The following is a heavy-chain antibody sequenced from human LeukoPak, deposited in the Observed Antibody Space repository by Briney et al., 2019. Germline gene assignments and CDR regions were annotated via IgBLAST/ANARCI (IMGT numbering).Heavy chain of an antibody. CDR2: ISSSGGII. Sequence: GGSLRLSCVGSGFTFSDYYMSWIRQAPGKGLEWVSYISSSGGIIYYADSVKGRFTISRDNAENSLYLHMNSLRAEDTAVYYCARLMTTVTKGSGWYFDLWGRGAPVTVSS. D-gene: IGHD4-17*01. J-gene: IGHJ2*01. CDR3: ARLMTTVTKGSGWYFDL. V-gene: IGHV3-11*01. CDR1: GFTFSDYY.